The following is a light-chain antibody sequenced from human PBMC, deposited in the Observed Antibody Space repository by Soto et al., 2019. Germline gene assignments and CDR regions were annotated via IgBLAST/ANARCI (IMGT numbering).Light chain of an antibody. Sequence: EIVLTQSPGTLSLSLGERATLSCRASQSISSTSLAWYQQKPGQAPRLLIYGASTRATGIPARFSGSGSGTDFTLTISSLEPEDFAVYYCQQRSNWITFGQGTRLEIK. CDR2: GAS. CDR3: QQRSNWIT. CDR1: QSISSTS. J-gene: IGKJ5*01. V-gene: IGKV3D-20*02.